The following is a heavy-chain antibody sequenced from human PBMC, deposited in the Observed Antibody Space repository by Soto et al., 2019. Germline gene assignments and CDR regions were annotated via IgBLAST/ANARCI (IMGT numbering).Heavy chain of an antibody. D-gene: IGHD4-4*01. Sequence: DVQLVESGGGQVKPGGSLRLSCAASGFSFSSYTINWVRLGPGKGLEWVSSISTRSSLIYYADSVKGRFTISRVNAKNSAYLQITSLRADDPAVYYCATPALGTPVTLPLDAWGQGTLGTVAS. CDR1: GFSFSSYT. V-gene: IGHV3-21*01. CDR3: ATPALGTPVTLPLDA. CDR2: ISTRSSLI. J-gene: IGHJ5*02.